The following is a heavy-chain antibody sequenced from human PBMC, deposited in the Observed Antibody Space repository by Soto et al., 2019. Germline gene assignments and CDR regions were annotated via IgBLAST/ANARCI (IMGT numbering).Heavy chain of an antibody. CDR3: AMSTHGMDV. Sequence: EVQLVESGGGLIKPGGSLRLSCAASGFTISNYDWHGVRQPAGKGLEWVSAIGTAGDTFYTGSVKVRFTISRESAKNSLYLQMNSLRAGDTAVYYFAMSTHGMDVWGQGTTVTVSS. CDR2: IGTAGDT. CDR1: GFTISNYD. V-gene: IGHV3-13*04. J-gene: IGHJ6*02.